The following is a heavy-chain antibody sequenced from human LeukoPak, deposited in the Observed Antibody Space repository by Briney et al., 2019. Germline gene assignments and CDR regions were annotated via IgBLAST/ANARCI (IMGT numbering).Heavy chain of an antibody. V-gene: IGHV4-4*07. D-gene: IGHD3-22*01. J-gene: IGHJ5*02. CDR2: IYTSGST. CDR3: ATHYYDSSSYDL. CDR1: GGSISSYY. Sequence: SETLSLTCTASGGSISSYYWSWIRQPAGKGLEWIGRIYTSGSTNYNPSLKSRVTISVDTSKNQFSLKLSSVTAADTAVYYCATHYYDSSSYDLWGQGTLVTVSS.